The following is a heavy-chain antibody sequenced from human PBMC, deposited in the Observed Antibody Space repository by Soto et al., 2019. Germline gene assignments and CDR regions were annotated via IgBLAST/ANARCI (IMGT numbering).Heavy chain of an antibody. CDR2: ISSSSSTI. CDR3: AREGWELLGSDAFDI. V-gene: IGHV3-48*02. CDR1: GFTFSSYS. D-gene: IGHD1-26*01. Sequence: SLRLSCAASGFTFSSYSMNWVRQAPGKGLEWVSYISSSSSTIYYADSVKGRFTISRDNAKNSLYLQMNSLRDEDTAVYYCAREGWELLGSDAFDIWGQGTIVTVSS. J-gene: IGHJ3*02.